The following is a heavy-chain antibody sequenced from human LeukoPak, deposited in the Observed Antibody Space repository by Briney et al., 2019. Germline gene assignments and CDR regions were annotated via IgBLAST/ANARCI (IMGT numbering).Heavy chain of an antibody. CDR3: AREALGYCASGTCPSWYFDL. Sequence: GASVKVSCKASGYTFSNYYMHWVRQAPGQGLEWMGLINPTGTGTNYAQKFRGRVTLTRDTSTTTAYMDLSSLRSEDTAVYYCAREALGYCASGTCPSWYFDLWGRGTLVTVSS. J-gene: IGHJ2*01. CDR1: GYTFSNYY. V-gene: IGHV1-46*01. D-gene: IGHD2-2*03. CDR2: INPTGTGT.